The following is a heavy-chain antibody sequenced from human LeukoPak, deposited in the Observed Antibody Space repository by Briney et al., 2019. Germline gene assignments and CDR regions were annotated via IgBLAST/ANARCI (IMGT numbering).Heavy chain of an antibody. Sequence: PGGSLRLSCAASGFTFSNFYMHWVRHAPGKGLEWVARINSDGSGTMYADSVKGRFTISRDNAKNTLYLQMNSLRAEDTAMYYCAKDGSGWSDWFDPWGQGTLVTVSS. CDR2: INSDGSGT. D-gene: IGHD6-19*01. V-gene: IGHV3-74*03. J-gene: IGHJ5*02. CDR1: GFTFSNFY. CDR3: AKDGSGWSDWFDP.